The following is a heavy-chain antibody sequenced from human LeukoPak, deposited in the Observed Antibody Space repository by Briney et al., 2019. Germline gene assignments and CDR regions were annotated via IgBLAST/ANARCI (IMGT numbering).Heavy chain of an antibody. CDR3: ARGVTTRGSWFDP. D-gene: IGHD4-11*01. CDR2: IDYRGTT. V-gene: IGHV4-59*01. CDR1: GGSIVSYY. J-gene: IGHJ5*02. Sequence: SETLSLTCTVSGGSIVSYYWSWIRQPPGKGLEWIGYIDYRGTTNYNPSLKSRVTISADTSKNQFSLKLSSVTAADTAVYYCARGVTTRGSWFDPWGQGTLVTVSS.